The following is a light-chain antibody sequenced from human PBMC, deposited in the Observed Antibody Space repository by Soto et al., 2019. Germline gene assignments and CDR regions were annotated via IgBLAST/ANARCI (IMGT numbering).Light chain of an antibody. J-gene: IGKJ4*01. CDR3: QQHSDWPLT. V-gene: IGKV3D-20*01. Sequence: EIVLTQSPVTLSLSPGERATLSCGASQTVSSGYLAWYQQRPGLAPRLLIYDASSRATGIPDRFSGSGSGTDFSLTISRLEPEDFTVYYCQQHSDWPLTFGGGTRVEI. CDR1: QTVSSGY. CDR2: DAS.